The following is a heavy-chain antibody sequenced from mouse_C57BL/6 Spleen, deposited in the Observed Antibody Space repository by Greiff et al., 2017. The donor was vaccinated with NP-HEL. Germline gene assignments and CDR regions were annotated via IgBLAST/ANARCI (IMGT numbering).Heavy chain of an antibody. CDR1: GYAFSSYW. J-gene: IGHJ2*01. CDR3: ARDYGSRYYFDY. Sequence: QVQLQQSGAELVKPGASVKISCKASGYAFSSYWMNWVKQRPGKGLEWIGQIYPGDGDTNYNGKFKGKATLTADKSSSTAYMQLSSLTSEDSAVYFCARDYGSRYYFDYWDQGTTLTVSS. V-gene: IGHV1-80*01. D-gene: IGHD1-1*01. CDR2: IYPGDGDT.